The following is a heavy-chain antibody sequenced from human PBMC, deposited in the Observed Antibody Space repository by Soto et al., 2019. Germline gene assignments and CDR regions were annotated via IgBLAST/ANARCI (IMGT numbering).Heavy chain of an antibody. CDR1: GFTFSSYA. CDR3: ARTPRGQWELPYYYYGMDV. CDR2: ISYDGSNK. Sequence: QVQLVESGGGVVQPGRSLRLSCAASGFTFSSYAMHWVRQAPGKGLEWVAVISYDGSNKYYADSVKGRFTISRDNSQNKLYLQMNSLRAEDTAVYYCARTPRGQWELPYYYYGMDVWGQGTTVTVSS. V-gene: IGHV3-30-3*01. J-gene: IGHJ6*02. D-gene: IGHD1-26*01.